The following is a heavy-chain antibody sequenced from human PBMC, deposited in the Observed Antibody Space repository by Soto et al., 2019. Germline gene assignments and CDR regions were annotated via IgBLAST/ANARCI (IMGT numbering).Heavy chain of an antibody. J-gene: IGHJ4*02. V-gene: IGHV1-18*01. CDR2: ISAYNGNT. CDR3: ARTPPYYYGSGPLDY. CDR1: GYTFTSYG. Sequence: QVQLVQSGAEVKKPGASVKVSCKASGYTFTSYGISWVRQAPGQGLEWMGWISAYNGNTNYAQKLQGRVTMTTDTSTSTAYMEPRTLRSDDTAVYYCARTPPYYYGSGPLDYWGQGTLVTVSS. D-gene: IGHD3-10*01.